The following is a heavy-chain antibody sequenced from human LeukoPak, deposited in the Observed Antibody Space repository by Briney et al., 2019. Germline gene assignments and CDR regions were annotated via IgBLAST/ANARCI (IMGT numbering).Heavy chain of an antibody. CDR3: ARDGERTAAGFPYGWFDP. V-gene: IGHV3-21*01. CDR1: GFTFSSYS. D-gene: IGHD6-13*01. J-gene: IGHJ5*02. CDR2: ISSSSSYI. Sequence: KTGGSLRLSCAASGFTFSSYSMNWVRQAPGKGLEWVSSISSSSSYIYYADSVKGRFTISRDNAKNSLYLQMNSLRAEDTAVYYCARDGERTAAGFPYGWFDPWGQGTLVTVSS.